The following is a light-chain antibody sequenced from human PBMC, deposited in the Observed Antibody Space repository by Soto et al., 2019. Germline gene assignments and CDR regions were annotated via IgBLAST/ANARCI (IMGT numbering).Light chain of an antibody. CDR1: SSDIDAYIY. Sequence: QSALTQPPSASGSPGQSVTISCTGTSSDIDAYIYVSWYQQHPGKAPKLMISEVSRRPSGVPERFSGSKSGNTASLTVSGLQADDEAHYYCSSYAGSNNFVFGTGTKVTVL. V-gene: IGLV2-8*01. CDR3: SSYAGSNNFV. J-gene: IGLJ1*01. CDR2: EVS.